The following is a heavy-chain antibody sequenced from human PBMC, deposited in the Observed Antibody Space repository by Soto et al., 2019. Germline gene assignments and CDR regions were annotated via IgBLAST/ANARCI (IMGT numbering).Heavy chain of an antibody. Sequence: PGGSLRLSCAASGFTFSSYWMSWVRQAPGKGLEWVANIKQDGSEKYYADSVKGRFTISRDNSKNTLYLQMNSLRAEDTAVYYCAREAVAYYYDSNGMDVWGQGTTVTVSS. J-gene: IGHJ6*02. CDR1: GFTFSSYW. V-gene: IGHV3-7*01. D-gene: IGHD3-22*01. CDR2: IKQDGSEK. CDR3: AREAVAYYYDSNGMDV.